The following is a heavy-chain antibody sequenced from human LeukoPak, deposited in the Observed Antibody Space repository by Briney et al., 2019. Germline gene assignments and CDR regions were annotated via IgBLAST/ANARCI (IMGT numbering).Heavy chain of an antibody. CDR2: INPNGGGT. CDR3: ARTGDYLWNYLDY. CDR1: GYTFTSHY. Sequence: GASVKVSCKASGYTFTSHYIHWVRQAPGQGIEWMGWINPNGGGTKYAQKFQARVTVTRDTSISTVYMELGGLRSDDTAVYFCARTGDYLWNYLDYWGQGTLVTVSS. V-gene: IGHV1-2*02. D-gene: IGHD4-17*01. J-gene: IGHJ4*02.